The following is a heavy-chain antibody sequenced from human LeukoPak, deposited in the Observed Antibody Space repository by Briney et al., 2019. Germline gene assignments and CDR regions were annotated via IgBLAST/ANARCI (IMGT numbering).Heavy chain of an antibody. D-gene: IGHD3-22*01. CDR2: IIPIFGTA. Sequence: SVKVSCKASGGTFSSYAISWVRQAPGQGLEWMGGIIPIFGTANYAQKFQGRVTITADESTSTAYMGLSSLRSEDTAVYYCARGRFAYDSSGYWDYWGQGTLVTVSS. CDR3: ARGRFAYDSSGYWDY. J-gene: IGHJ4*02. CDR1: GGTFSSYA. V-gene: IGHV1-69*13.